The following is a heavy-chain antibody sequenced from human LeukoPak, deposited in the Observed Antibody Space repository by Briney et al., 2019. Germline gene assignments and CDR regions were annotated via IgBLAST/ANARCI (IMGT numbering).Heavy chain of an antibody. D-gene: IGHD2-15*01. CDR3: ARGVVAATFYYYMDV. CDR1: GYTFTGYY. V-gene: IGHV1-2*02. CDR2: INPNSGGT. J-gene: IGHJ6*03. Sequence: ASVKVSCKASGYTFTGYYMHWVRQAPGQGLEWMGWINPNSGGTNYAQKFQGRVTMTRDTSLGTAYMEVSGLRSDDTAVYYCARGVVAATFYYYMDVWGKGTTVTVSS.